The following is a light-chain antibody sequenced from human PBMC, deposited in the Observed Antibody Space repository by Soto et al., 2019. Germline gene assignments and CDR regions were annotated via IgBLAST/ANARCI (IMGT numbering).Light chain of an antibody. CDR2: GAS. CDR3: QQYGSSPPWT. Sequence: ESVLTQSPATLSLSPGERATLSCRASQSVSSKYLAWYQQKVGQAPRLLIYGASSRATGIPDRFSGSGSGTDFTLTISRLEPEDFAVYYCQQYGSSPPWTFGQGTKVDIK. J-gene: IGKJ1*01. V-gene: IGKV3-20*01. CDR1: QSVSSKY.